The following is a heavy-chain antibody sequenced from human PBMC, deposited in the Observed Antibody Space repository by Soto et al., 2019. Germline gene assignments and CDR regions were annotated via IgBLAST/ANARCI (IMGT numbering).Heavy chain of an antibody. CDR2: IYYSGST. J-gene: IGHJ6*03. D-gene: IGHD3-3*01. V-gene: IGHV4-59*01. Sequence: SETLSLTCTVSGGSISSYYWSWIRQPPGKGLEWIGYIYYSGSTNYNPSLKSRVTISVDTSKNQFSLKLSSVTAADTAVYYCARMGGRSNYDFSSGPSSMDVWGKGTTVTVSS. CDR3: ARMGGRSNYDFSSGPSSMDV. CDR1: GGSISSYY.